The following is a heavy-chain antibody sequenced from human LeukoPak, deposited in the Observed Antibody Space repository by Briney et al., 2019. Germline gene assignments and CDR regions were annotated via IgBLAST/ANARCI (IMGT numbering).Heavy chain of an antibody. J-gene: IGHJ4*02. V-gene: IGHV3-7*01. D-gene: IGHD6-6*01. CDR3: ATVSQRMPARNPLDY. Sequence: GGSLRLSCAASGFTFRSYAMSWVRQAPGKGLEWVANIKQDGNEKHYVDSVKGRFTISRDNAKNSLYLQMNSLRAEDTAVYYCATVSQRMPARNPLDYWGQGTLVTVSS. CDR2: IKQDGNEK. CDR1: GFTFRSYA.